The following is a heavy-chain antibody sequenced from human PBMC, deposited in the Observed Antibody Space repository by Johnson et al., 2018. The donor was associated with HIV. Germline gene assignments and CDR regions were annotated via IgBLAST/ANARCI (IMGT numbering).Heavy chain of an antibody. Sequence: VQLVESGGGLIQPGGSLRLSCVASGFIASHNYMSWVRQAPGKGLEWVSVIYRGGDTYYADSVTGRFTISRNDTKNTPYLQMNSLTADDTAVYYCAREDVFGPYDAFDIWGQGTMVTVSS. CDR3: AREDVFGPYDAFDI. V-gene: IGHV3-53*01. CDR1: GFIASHNY. CDR2: IYRGGDT. J-gene: IGHJ3*02. D-gene: IGHD3-3*01.